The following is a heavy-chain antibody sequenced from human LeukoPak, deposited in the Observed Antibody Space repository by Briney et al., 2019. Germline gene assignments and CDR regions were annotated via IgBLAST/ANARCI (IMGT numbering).Heavy chain of an antibody. J-gene: IGHJ4*02. Sequence: SETLSLTCTVSGGSISGDHWNWIRQPPGKGLEWIGYIYYSGNTNYNPSLKSRVTISVDTSKNQFSLKLSSVTAADTAVYYCARANSGYPGHFDYWGQGTLVTVSS. CDR3: ARANSGYPGHFDY. D-gene: IGHD3-22*01. V-gene: IGHV4-59*12. CDR1: GGSISGDH. CDR2: IYYSGNT.